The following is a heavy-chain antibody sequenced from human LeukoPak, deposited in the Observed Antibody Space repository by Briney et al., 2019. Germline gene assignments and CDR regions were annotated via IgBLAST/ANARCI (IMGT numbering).Heavy chain of an antibody. Sequence: SGTLSLTCAVSGGSVSSSNWWSWVRQPPGQGLEWIGEISHSGSTNYNPSLKSRVTISVDKSNNQFSLKLNSVTAADTAVYYCARAYSFRFDPWGQGTLVTVSS. CDR2: ISHSGST. D-gene: IGHD5-18*01. CDR1: GGSVSSSNW. CDR3: ARAYSFRFDP. V-gene: IGHV4-4*02. J-gene: IGHJ5*02.